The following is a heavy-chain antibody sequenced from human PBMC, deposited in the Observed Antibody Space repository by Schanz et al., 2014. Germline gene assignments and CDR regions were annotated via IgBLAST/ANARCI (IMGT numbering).Heavy chain of an antibody. Sequence: QVQLVESGGGVVQPGRSLRLSCAASGFTFRSYGMHWVRQAPGKGLEWVALISYDGSSKNHADSVQGRFTISRDNSKNALYLQMDSVRAEDTAVYYCARGIITMVRGGDVGALDMWGQGTRVTVSP. CDR3: ARGIITMVRGGDVGALDM. V-gene: IGHV3-33*01. D-gene: IGHD3-10*01. J-gene: IGHJ3*02. CDR1: GFTFRSYG. CDR2: ISYDGSSK.